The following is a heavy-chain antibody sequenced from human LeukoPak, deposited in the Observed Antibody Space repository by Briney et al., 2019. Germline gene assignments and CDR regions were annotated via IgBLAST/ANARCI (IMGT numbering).Heavy chain of an antibody. V-gene: IGHV4-31*03. J-gene: IGHJ3*02. Sequence: PSETLSLTCTVPGGSISSGGYYWSWIRQHPGKGREWIAYIYYSGSTYYNPSLKSRVTISVDTSKNQFSLKLRSVPAADPAVYYCASSTYYDILTGPSAVDAFDIWGQGTMVTVSS. CDR2: IYYSGST. D-gene: IGHD3-9*01. CDR1: GGSISSGGYY. CDR3: ASSTYYDILTGPSAVDAFDI.